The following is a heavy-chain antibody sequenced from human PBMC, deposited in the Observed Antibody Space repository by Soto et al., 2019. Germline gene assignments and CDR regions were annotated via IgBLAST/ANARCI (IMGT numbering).Heavy chain of an antibody. V-gene: IGHV1-46*01. CDR1: GYTFTSYY. CDR3: AAAGPHNYYYYGMDV. J-gene: IGHJ6*02. CDR2: INPSGGST. D-gene: IGHD6-13*01. Sequence: ASVKVSCKASGYTFTSYYMHWVRQAPGQGLEWMGIINPSGGSTSYAQKFQGRVTMTRDTSTSTVYMELSSLRSEDTAVYYCAAAGPHNYYYYGMDVWGQGTTVTVSS.